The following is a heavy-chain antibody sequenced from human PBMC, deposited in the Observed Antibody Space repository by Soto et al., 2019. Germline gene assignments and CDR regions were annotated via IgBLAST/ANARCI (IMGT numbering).Heavy chain of an antibody. V-gene: IGHV1-18*01. D-gene: IGHD2-2*01. J-gene: IGHJ6*03. Sequence: QVQLVQSGAEVKKPGASVKVSCKASGYTFTSYGISWVRQAPGQGLEWMGWSSAYNGNTNYAQELHGRRTITTDTSTSTAYMELSSLRSHDTAVYYCARGILGYCSSTSCYEERYYCYYYIDVWGKGTTVTVSS. CDR2: SSAYNGNT. CDR1: GYTFTSYG. CDR3: ARGILGYCSSTSCYEERYYCYYYIDV.